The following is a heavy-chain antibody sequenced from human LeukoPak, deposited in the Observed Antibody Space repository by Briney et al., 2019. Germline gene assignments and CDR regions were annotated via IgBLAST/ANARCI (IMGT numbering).Heavy chain of an antibody. J-gene: IGHJ4*02. V-gene: IGHV3-11*01. D-gene: IGHD3-3*01. CDR1: GFTFSDYY. CDR3: ARGPFWSGYYDD. Sequence: GGSLRLSCAASGFTFSDYYMSWIRQAPGQGLEWVSYISSSGSTIYYTDSVKGRFTISRDNAKNSLYLQMNSQRAEDTAVYYCARGPFWSGYYDDWGQGTLVTVSS. CDR2: ISSSGSTI.